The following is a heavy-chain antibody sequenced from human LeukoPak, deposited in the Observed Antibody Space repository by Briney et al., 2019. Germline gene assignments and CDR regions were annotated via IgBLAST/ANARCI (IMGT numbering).Heavy chain of an antibody. CDR1: GFTFSSYA. Sequence: GGSLRLSCAASGFTFSSYAMSWVRQAPGKGLEWVSAISGSGGSTYYADSVKGRFTISRDNSKNTLYLQMNSLRAEDTAVYYCARGYCSGGSCPNRYWGQGTLVTVSS. D-gene: IGHD2-15*01. V-gene: IGHV3-23*01. CDR2: ISGSGGST. J-gene: IGHJ4*02. CDR3: ARGYCSGGSCPNRY.